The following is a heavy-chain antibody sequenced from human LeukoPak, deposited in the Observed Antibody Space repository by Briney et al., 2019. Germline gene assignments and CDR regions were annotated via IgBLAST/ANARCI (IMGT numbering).Heavy chain of an antibody. CDR3: ASTTGRIVGATYAFDI. CDR1: EFTFSNYG. V-gene: IGHV3-30*02. CDR2: IRSDGTNE. Sequence: GGSLRLSCAASEFTFSNYGMHWVRQAPGKGLEWVAFIRSDGTNEFYADSVRGRLTISRDNSKNTLYLQMNSLRAEDTAVYYCASTTGRIVGATYAFDIWGQGTMVTVSS. J-gene: IGHJ3*02. D-gene: IGHD1-26*01.